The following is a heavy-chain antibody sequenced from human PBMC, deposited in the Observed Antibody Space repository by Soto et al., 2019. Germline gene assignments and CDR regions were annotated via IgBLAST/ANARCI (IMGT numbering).Heavy chain of an antibody. CDR1: GGSISSGGYY. D-gene: IGHD2-2*01. Sequence: QVQLQESGPGLVKPSQTLSLTCTVSGGSISSGGYYWSWIRQHPGKGLEGIGYIYYSGSTYYNPSLKGRVTISVDTSKNQFSLKLSSVTAADTAVYYCASSRTSANYFDYWGQGTLVTVSS. J-gene: IGHJ4*02. V-gene: IGHV4-31*03. CDR2: IYYSGST. CDR3: ASSRTSANYFDY.